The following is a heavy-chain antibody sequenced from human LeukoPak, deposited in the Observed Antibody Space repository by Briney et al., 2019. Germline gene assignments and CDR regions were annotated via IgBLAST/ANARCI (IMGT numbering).Heavy chain of an antibody. CDR3: TSLAKPFDH. Sequence: GGSLRLSCAASGFTFSTYWMHWVRQAPGKGLVWVSGINGGGSVTNYADSVKGRFTISRDNAKNTVYLQMNSLRVEATAVYYCTSLAKPFDHWGQGTLVTVSS. D-gene: IGHD1-14*01. V-gene: IGHV3-74*01. J-gene: IGHJ4*02. CDR1: GFTFSTYW. CDR2: INGGGSVT.